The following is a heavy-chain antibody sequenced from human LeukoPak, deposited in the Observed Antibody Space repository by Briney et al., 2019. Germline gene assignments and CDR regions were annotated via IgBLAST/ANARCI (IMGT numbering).Heavy chain of an antibody. J-gene: IGHJ5*02. CDR2: ISSSSTI. V-gene: IGHV3-48*04. D-gene: IGHD3-22*01. CDR3: ARGKYYYDSSGYYYWFDP. CDR1: GFTFSSYS. Sequence: GGSLRLSCAASGFTFSSYSMNWVRQAPGKGLEWVSYISSSSTIYYADSVKGRFTISRDNAKNSLYLQMNSLRAEDTAVYYCARGKYYYDSSGYYYWFDPWGQGTLVTVSS.